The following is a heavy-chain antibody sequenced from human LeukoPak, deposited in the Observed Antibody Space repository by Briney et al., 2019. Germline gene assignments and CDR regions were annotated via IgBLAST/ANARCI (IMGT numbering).Heavy chain of an antibody. D-gene: IGHD4-17*01. CDR1: AGSLSSHY. CDR3: ARHNYDDYVFDI. CDR2: IYYSGST. Sequence: SETLSLTCTVSAGSLSSHYWSWIRQPPGKGLEWIGYIYYSGSTNYNPSLKSRVTISVDTSKNQFSLKLSSVTAADTAVYYCARHNYDDYVFDIWGQGTKVTVSS. V-gene: IGHV4-59*11. J-gene: IGHJ3*02.